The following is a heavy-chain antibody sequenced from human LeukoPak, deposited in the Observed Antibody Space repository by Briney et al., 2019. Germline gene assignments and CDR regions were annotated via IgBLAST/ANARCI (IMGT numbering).Heavy chain of an antibody. Sequence: GASVKVSCKAPGYTFSGYYMHWVRQAPGQGLEWMGIINPSGGSTTYAQKIQGRVTMTRDTSTSTVYMELSSLRSEDTAVYYCARGVQYNSGWYGADYWGQGTLVTVSS. CDR2: INPSGGST. J-gene: IGHJ4*02. V-gene: IGHV1-46*01. D-gene: IGHD6-19*01. CDR3: ARGVQYNSGWYGADY. CDR1: GYTFSGYY.